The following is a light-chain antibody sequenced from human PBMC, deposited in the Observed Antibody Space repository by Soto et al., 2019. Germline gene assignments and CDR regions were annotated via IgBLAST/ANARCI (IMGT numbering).Light chain of an antibody. CDR1: QSISSW. CDR2: KAS. Sequence: DIQMTQSPSTLSASVGDRVTITCRASQSISSWLAWYQQKPGKAPKLLIYKASSLESGVPSRFSGSGSGTEFTLTISSLQTDDCVTYYSQPYNSHSWTFGQGTKVEIK. J-gene: IGKJ1*01. V-gene: IGKV1-5*03. CDR3: QPYNSHSWT.